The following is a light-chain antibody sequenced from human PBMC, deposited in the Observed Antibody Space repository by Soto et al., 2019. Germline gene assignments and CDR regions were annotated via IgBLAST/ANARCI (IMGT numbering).Light chain of an antibody. Sequence: EIVLTQSPGTLSLSPGERATLSCRASQSVSSSYLAWYQQKPGQAPGLLIYGASSRATGIPDRFSGSGSGTDFTLTISRLEPEDFAVYYCQEYGNSRTFGQGTKV. CDR2: GAS. J-gene: IGKJ1*01. CDR3: QEYGNSRT. CDR1: QSVSSSY. V-gene: IGKV3-20*01.